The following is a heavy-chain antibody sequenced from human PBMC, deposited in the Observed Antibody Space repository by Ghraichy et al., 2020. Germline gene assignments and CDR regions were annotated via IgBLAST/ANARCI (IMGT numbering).Heavy chain of an antibody. V-gene: IGHV3-9*01. Sequence: GGSLRLSCAASGFTFDDYAMHWVRQAPGKGLEWVSGISWNSGSIGYADSVKGRFTISRDNAKNSLYLQMNSLRAEDTALYYCAKETLVTTWVGYYGMDVWGQGTTVTVSS. D-gene: IGHD4-17*01. CDR1: GFTFDDYA. CDR3: AKETLVTTWVGYYGMDV. CDR2: ISWNSGSI. J-gene: IGHJ6*02.